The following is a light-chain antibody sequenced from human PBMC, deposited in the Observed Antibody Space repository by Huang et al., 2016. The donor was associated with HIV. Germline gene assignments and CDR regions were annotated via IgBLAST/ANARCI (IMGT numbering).Light chain of an antibody. Sequence: DIQMTQSPSTLSASVGDRVTITCRASQTITNWLAWYQQKQGKAPKLLIYKASTLETGGPSRVSGSVSGTEFTLTINSMQPDDVATYYCQQYSSWRTFGQGTKVE. CDR3: QQYSSWRT. CDR1: QTITNW. J-gene: IGKJ1*01. CDR2: KAS. V-gene: IGKV1-5*03.